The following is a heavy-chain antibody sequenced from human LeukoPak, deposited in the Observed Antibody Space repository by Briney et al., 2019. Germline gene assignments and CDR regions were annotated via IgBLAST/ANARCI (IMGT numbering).Heavy chain of an antibody. V-gene: IGHV3-23*01. D-gene: IGHD4-23*01. CDR3: AKHPGPYGGNPFNS. Sequence: GGSLRLSCEASGGTFHFAWMNWVRQAPGKGLEWVSTIIGSSGSTFHAASVKGRFTVSRDNSNNTLFLHMHSLRVEDTAVYYCAKHPGPYGGNPFNSWGLGTLVTVSS. CDR1: GGTFHFAW. J-gene: IGHJ4*02. CDR2: IIGSSGST.